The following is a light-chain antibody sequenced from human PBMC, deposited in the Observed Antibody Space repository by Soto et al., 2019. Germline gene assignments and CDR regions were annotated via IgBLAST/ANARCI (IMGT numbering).Light chain of an antibody. CDR1: QSVGSN. CDR3: QQYDNWPPGT. CDR2: GAS. Sequence: EIVMTQSPATLSVSPGERATLSCRSSQSVGSNLAWYQQKPGQAPRLLIYGASTRATGIPVRFSGSGSGTEFTLTISSLQSEDFAVYFCQQYDNWPPGTFGQGTKVDIK. V-gene: IGKV3-15*01. J-gene: IGKJ1*01.